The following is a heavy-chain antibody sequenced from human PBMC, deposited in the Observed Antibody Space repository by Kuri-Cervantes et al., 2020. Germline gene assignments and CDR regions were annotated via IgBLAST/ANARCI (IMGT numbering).Heavy chain of an antibody. CDR2: INPNSGGT. CDR3: ARGITGVRGVMGLYTYYHYMDV. J-gene: IGHJ6*03. V-gene: IGHV1-2*04. Sequence: ASVKVSCKASGYSFTTYAMHWVRQAPGQGLEWMGWINPNSGGTNYAQKFQGWVTMTRDTSISTAYMELSRLRSDDTAVYYWARGITGVRGVMGLYTYYHYMDVWGRGTTVTVSS. CDR1: GYSFTTYA. D-gene: IGHD3-10*01.